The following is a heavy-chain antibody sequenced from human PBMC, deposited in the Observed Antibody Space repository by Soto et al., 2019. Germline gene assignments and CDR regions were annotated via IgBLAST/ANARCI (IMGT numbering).Heavy chain of an antibody. D-gene: IGHD4-17*01. CDR2: IYESGST. V-gene: IGHV4-30-2*01. CDR1: GGSISSGGYS. CDR3: ARAHYGDYGYGMDV. J-gene: IGHJ6*02. Sequence: SETLSLTCAVSGGSISSGGYSWSWIRQPPGKGLDLIGYIYESGSTYYNPSLKSRVTISVDSSKNQFSLYLSSVTAAVTAVYYCARAHYGDYGYGMDVWGQGTTVTVSS.